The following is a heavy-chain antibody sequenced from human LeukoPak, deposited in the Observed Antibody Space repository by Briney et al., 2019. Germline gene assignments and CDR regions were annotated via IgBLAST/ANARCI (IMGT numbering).Heavy chain of an antibody. CDR1: GYTFTSYG. J-gene: IGHJ3*02. V-gene: IGHV1-18*01. CDR2: ISAYNGNI. Sequence: ASVKVSCKASGYTFTSYGISWVRQAPGQGLEWMGWISAYNGNINYAQKLQGRVTMTTDTSTSTAYMELRSLRSDDTAVYYCARVLNYGSGSYYVAFDIWGQGTMVTVSS. D-gene: IGHD3-10*01. CDR3: ARVLNYGSGSYYVAFDI.